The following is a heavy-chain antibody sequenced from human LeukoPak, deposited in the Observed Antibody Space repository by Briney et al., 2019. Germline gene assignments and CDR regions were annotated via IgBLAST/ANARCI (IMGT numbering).Heavy chain of an antibody. D-gene: IGHD3-22*01. J-gene: IGHJ4*02. V-gene: IGHV3-30*18. CDR2: VSQDGSNK. CDR3: AEDRLYDSSGLIEN. Sequence: PGRSLRLSCAASGLTFSSYGMHWVRQAPGKGLDWVAVVSQDGSNKFYSDSVKGRFAISRDNSKNTLYLQMNSLRLEDTAVYYCAEDRLYDSSGLIENWGQGTLVTVSS. CDR1: GLTFSSYG.